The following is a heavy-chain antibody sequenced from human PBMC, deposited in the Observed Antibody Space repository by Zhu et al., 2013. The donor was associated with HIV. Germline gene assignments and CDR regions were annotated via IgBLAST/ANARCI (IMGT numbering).Heavy chain of an antibody. CDR1: GYTFTSYG. V-gene: IGHV1-18*01. CDR2: ISAYNGNT. J-gene: IGHJ6*02. CDR3: ARDWGPDSSSWYVDYYYYGMDV. Sequence: QVQLVQSGAEVKKPGASVKVSCKASGYTFTSYGISWVRQAPGQGLEWMGWISAYNGNTNYAQKLQGRVTMTTDTSTSTAYMELRSLRSDDTAVYYCARDWGPDSSSWYVDYYYYGMDVWGQGTTVTVSS. D-gene: IGHD6-13*01.